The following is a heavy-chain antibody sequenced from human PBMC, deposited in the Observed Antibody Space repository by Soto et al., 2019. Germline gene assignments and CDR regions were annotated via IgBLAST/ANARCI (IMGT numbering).Heavy chain of an antibody. CDR3: AREYIVVVTEILSGYFAL. CDR1: GFTFSSYA. CDR2: ISYDGSNK. Sequence: QVQLVESGGGVVQPGRSLRLSCAASGFTFSSYAMHWVRQAPGKGLEWVAVISYDGSNKYYADSVKGRFTISRDNSKNTLYLQMNILRAEDTAVYYCAREYIVVVTEILSGYFALWGRGTLVTVSS. D-gene: IGHD2-21*02. J-gene: IGHJ2*01. V-gene: IGHV3-30-3*01.